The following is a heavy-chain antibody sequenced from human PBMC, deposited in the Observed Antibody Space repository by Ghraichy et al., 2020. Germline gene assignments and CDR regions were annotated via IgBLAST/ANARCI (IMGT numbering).Heavy chain of an antibody. CDR1: GFTFSNHA. CDR2: LGGRGTGT. J-gene: IGHJ4*02. V-gene: IGHV3-23*01. D-gene: IGHD5-12*01. Sequence: GGSLRLSCVASGFTFSNHALSWVRQAPGEGLEWVAGLGGRGTGTHYADSVRGRFTISRDNSKNPLSLQMSSLRVEDTALYYCARRPGYATDHFASWGQGTLVTLSS. CDR3: ARRPGYATDHFAS.